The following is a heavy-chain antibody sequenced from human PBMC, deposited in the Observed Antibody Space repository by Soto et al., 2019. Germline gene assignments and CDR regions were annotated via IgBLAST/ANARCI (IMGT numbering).Heavy chain of an antibody. D-gene: IGHD3-16*01. Sequence: ASVKVSCKTSGDTFTSYGISWVRQAPGQGLEWMGWISTYNGNTNYAQNLQDRVTMTIDTSTSTAYMELRSLRSNDTAIYYCAMVDVYVTPSPQDVWGQGTTVTVSS. CDR2: ISTYNGNT. CDR1: GDTFTSYG. V-gene: IGHV1-18*01. J-gene: IGHJ6*02. CDR3: AMVDVYVTPSPQDV.